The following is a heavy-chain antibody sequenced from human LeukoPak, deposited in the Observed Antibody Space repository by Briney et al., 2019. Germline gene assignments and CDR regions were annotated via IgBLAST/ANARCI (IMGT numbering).Heavy chain of an antibody. Sequence: GGSLRLSCAASGFTFSNFWMTWVRQAPGKGLEWVANIKQDGSEEYYVDSVKGRFIISRDNAKNLLYLQMNSLRAEDTAVYYCARAKRETSTRPWTSGMDVWGQGTRVTVSS. CDR2: IKQDGSEE. CDR1: GFTFSNFW. V-gene: IGHV3-7*03. J-gene: IGHJ6*02. CDR3: ARAKRETSTRPWTSGMDV. D-gene: IGHD3/OR15-3a*01.